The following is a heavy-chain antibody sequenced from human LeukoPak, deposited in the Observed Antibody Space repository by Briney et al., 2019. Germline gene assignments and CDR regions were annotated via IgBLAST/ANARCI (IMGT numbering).Heavy chain of an antibody. D-gene: IGHD1-26*01. Sequence: ASVKVSCKASGYTFTSYAMNWVRQAPGQGLEWMGWINTNTGNPSYVQGFAGRFVFSLDTSVNTAYLQINSLKAEDTAVYYCARDPLLRAFDIWGQGTMVTVSS. CDR2: INTNTGNP. J-gene: IGHJ3*02. V-gene: IGHV7-4-1*02. CDR1: GYTFTSYA. CDR3: ARDPLLRAFDI.